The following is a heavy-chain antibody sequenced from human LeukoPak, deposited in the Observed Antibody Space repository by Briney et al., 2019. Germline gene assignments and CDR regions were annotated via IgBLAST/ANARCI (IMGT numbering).Heavy chain of an antibody. Sequence: GGSLRLSCAASGFTFSNYWMHRVRQAPGKGLVWVSRISSDGSSTSYADSVKGRFTISRDNSKNTLYLQMNSLRAEDTAVYYCARISRTEVSDYWGQGTLVTVSS. D-gene: IGHD3-3*02. J-gene: IGHJ4*02. CDR3: ARISRTEVSDY. CDR1: GFTFSNYW. CDR2: ISSDGSST. V-gene: IGHV3-74*01.